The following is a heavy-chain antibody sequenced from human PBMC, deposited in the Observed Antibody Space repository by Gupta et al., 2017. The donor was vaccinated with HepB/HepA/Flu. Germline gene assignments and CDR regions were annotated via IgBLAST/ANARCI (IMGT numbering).Heavy chain of an antibody. D-gene: IGHD6-19*01. CDR3: ARYSSGWSVWFDP. CDR1: GFTFSSYS. Sequence: EVQLVESGGGLVKPGGSLRLSCAASGFTFSSYSMNWVRQAPGKGLEWVSSISSSSNFIYYADSVKGRFTISRDNAKNSLYLQMNSLRAEDTAVYYGARYSSGWSVWFDPWGQGTLVTVSS. CDR2: ISSSSNFI. V-gene: IGHV3-21*01. J-gene: IGHJ5*02.